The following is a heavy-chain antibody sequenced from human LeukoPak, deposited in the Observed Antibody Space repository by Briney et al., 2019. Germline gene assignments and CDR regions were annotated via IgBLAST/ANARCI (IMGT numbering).Heavy chain of an antibody. V-gene: IGHV4-59*08. CDR3: ARHAVVAGTVYFDY. CDR1: GGSFSGYY. J-gene: IGHJ4*02. Sequence: SETLSLTCAVYGGSFSGYYWSWIRQPPGKGLEWIGYIYYSGSTNYNPSLKSRVTISVDTSKNQFSLKLSSVTAADTAVYYCARHAVVAGTVYFDYWGQGTLVTVSS. CDR2: IYYSGST. D-gene: IGHD2-15*01.